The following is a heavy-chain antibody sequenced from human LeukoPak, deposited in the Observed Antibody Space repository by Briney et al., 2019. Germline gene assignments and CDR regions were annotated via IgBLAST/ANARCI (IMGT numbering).Heavy chain of an antibody. Sequence: ASVKVSCKASAYTFNSYLLHWVRQAPGQGLEWMGWINPNSGGTNYAQKFQGRVTMTRDTSISTAYMELSRLRSDDTAVYYCAARSYSGSYYEAYWGQGTLVTVSS. CDR3: AARSYSGSYYEAY. J-gene: IGHJ4*02. CDR1: AYTFNSYL. CDR2: INPNSGGT. D-gene: IGHD1-26*01. V-gene: IGHV1-2*02.